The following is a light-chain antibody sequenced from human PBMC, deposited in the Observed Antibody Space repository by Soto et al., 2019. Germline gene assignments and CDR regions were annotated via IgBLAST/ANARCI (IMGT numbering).Light chain of an antibody. CDR2: GAS. J-gene: IGKJ1*01. CDR3: QQYNNWPWT. Sequence: EIVMTQSPATLSVSPGDRATLSYRASQSVSSNLAWYQQKPGQAPRLLIYGASTRATGIPARFSGSGSGTEFTLTISSLQSEDFAVYYCQQYNNWPWTFGQGTKVEIK. CDR1: QSVSSN. V-gene: IGKV3-15*01.